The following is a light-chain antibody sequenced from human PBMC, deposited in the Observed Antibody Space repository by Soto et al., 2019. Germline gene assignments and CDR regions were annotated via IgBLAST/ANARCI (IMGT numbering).Light chain of an antibody. Sequence: EIVLTPSPGTLSLSPVERATLSCRTSQSVRSSHLAWYQQKPGQAPRLLTYGASSRATGIPDRFSGSGSGTEFTLTISSLQPDDFATYYCQHYNSYSEAFGQGTKVDIK. V-gene: IGKV3-20*01. CDR2: GAS. CDR1: QSVRSSH. CDR3: QHYNSYSEA. J-gene: IGKJ1*01.